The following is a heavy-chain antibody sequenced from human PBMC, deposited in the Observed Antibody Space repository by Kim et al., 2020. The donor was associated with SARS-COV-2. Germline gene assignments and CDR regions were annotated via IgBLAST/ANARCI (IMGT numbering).Heavy chain of an antibody. J-gene: IGHJ3*02. CDR2: INPDGRST. V-gene: IGHV3-74*01. CDR3: ARGAGASYDVFDI. Sequence: GGSLRLSCAASGFTFSGHWIHWVRQVPGKGLVWVSRINPDGRSTTYPDSVRGRFAVSRDNAKSMLYLQMNSLRAEDTAVYYCARGAGASYDVFDIWGQGTMVTVSS. D-gene: IGHD3-10*01. CDR1: GFTFSGHW.